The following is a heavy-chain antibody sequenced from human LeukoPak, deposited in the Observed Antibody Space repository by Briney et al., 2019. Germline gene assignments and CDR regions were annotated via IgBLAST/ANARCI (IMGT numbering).Heavy chain of an antibody. V-gene: IGHV1-2*02. CDR3: ARGYSYDKNAFDI. CDR2: INPNSGGT. J-gene: IGHJ3*02. D-gene: IGHD5-18*01. CDR1: GYTFTGYY. Sequence: GASVKVSCKASGYTFTGYYMHWVRQAPGQGLEWMGWINPNSGGTNYAQKFQGRVTMTRDTSISTAYMELSRLRSDDTAVYYCARGYSYDKNAFDIWGQGTMVTVSS.